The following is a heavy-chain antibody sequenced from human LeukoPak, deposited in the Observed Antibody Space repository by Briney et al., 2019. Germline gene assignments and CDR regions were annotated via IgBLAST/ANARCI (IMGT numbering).Heavy chain of an antibody. CDR1: GFTFSSYA. CDR2: ISYDGSNK. Sequence: GGSLRLSCAASGFTFSSYAMHWVRQGPGKGLEGVAVISYDGSNKYYADSVKGRFTISRDNSKNTLYLQMNSLRAEDTAVYYCARGLRLGELSEMGDWGQGTLVTVSS. J-gene: IGHJ4*02. CDR3: ARGLRLGELSEMGD. V-gene: IGHV3-30*04. D-gene: IGHD3-16*02.